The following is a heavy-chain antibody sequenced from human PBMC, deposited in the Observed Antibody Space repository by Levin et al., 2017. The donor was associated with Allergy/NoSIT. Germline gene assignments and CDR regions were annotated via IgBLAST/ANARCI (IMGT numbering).Heavy chain of an antibody. J-gene: IGHJ5*02. CDR3: ARAHLRGWIQLWPFDP. CDR2: INHSGST. CDR1: GGSFSGYY. D-gene: IGHD5-18*01. Sequence: KPSETLSLTCAVYGGSFSGYYWSWIRQPPGKGLEWIGEINHSGSTNYNPSLKSRVTISVDTSKNQFSLKLSSVTAADTAVYYCARAHLRGWIQLWPFDPWGQGTLVTVSS. V-gene: IGHV4-34*01.